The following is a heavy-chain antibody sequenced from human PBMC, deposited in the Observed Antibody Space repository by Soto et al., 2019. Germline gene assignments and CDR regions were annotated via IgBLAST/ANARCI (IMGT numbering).Heavy chain of an antibody. J-gene: IGHJ4*02. CDR2: IISIFDTP. CDR1: GGTFNSYV. D-gene: IGHD5-12*01. V-gene: IGHV1-69*12. Sequence: QVQLVQSGAEVKKPGSSVKVSCKASGGTFNSYVFNWVRQAPGQGLEWMGGIISIFDTPNYGQKFQGRVTITADESTSTGFMELSSLTSEDTAIYYCARDLGSGYDPGDYWGQGTLVTVSS. CDR3: ARDLGSGYDPGDY.